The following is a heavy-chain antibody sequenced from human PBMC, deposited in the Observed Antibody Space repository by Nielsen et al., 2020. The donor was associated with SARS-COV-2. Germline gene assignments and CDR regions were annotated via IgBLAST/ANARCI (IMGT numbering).Heavy chain of an antibody. D-gene: IGHD5-18*01. J-gene: IGHJ5*02. CDR3: ARGAYYVDTPFDP. CDR1: GGSVSSGSYY. Sequence: SETLSLTCTVSGGSVSSGSYYWSWIRQPPGKGLEWIGYIYYSGSTNYNPSLKSRVTISVDTSKNQFSLKLSSVTAADTAVYYCARGAYYVDTPFDPWGQGTLVTVSS. V-gene: IGHV4-61*01. CDR2: IYYSGST.